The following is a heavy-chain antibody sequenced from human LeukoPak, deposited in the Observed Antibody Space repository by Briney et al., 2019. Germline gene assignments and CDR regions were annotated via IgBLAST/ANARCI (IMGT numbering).Heavy chain of an antibody. D-gene: IGHD4-23*01. CDR3: ARRLGLRWDLQAFDI. V-gene: IGHV1-8*02. Sequence: ASGKVSCKASGYTFISYDINWVRQATGQGLEWMGWMNPNSGNRGYAQKFQGRVTITRNTSISTAYMELSSLRAEDTAVYYCARRLGLRWDLQAFDIWGQGTMVTVSS. CDR1: GYTFISYD. CDR2: MNPNSGNR. J-gene: IGHJ3*02.